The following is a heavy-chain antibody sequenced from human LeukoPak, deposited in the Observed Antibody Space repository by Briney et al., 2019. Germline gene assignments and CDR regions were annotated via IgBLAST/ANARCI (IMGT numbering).Heavy chain of an antibody. CDR2: INPTGGTT. Sequence: GASVKVSCKASGYTFTSYGISWVRQAPGQGLEWMGMINPTGGTTSYAQKFQGRVSLTSDTSTSTVYMDLSSLRSEDTAIYYCARDGGSSGYYGYWGQGTLVTVSS. CDR3: ARDGGSSGYYGY. CDR1: GYTFTSYG. J-gene: IGHJ4*02. V-gene: IGHV1-46*01. D-gene: IGHD3-22*01.